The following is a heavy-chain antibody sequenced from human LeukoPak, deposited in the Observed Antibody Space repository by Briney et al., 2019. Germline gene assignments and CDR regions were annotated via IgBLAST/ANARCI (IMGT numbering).Heavy chain of an antibody. D-gene: IGHD2-8*01. Sequence: SETLSLTCAVYGGSFSGYYWSWIRQPPRKGLEWIGEINHSGSTNYNPSLKSRVTISADTSKNQFSLKLSSVTAADTAVYYCARGRRVLMVYAARRGFDYWGQGTLVTVSS. CDR2: INHSGST. V-gene: IGHV4-34*01. CDR1: GGSFSGYY. CDR3: ARGRRVLMVYAARRGFDY. J-gene: IGHJ4*02.